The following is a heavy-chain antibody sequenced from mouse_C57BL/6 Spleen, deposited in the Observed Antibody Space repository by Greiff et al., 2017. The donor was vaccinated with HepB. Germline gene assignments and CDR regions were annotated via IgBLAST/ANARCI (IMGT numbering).Heavy chain of an antibody. CDR2: ISSGSSTI. CDR1: GFTFSDYG. V-gene: IGHV5-17*01. D-gene: IGHD5-1*01. Sequence: EVKLMESGGGLVKPGGSLKLSCAASGFTFSDYGMHWVRQAPEKGLEWVAYISSGSSTIYYADTVKGRFTISRDNAKNTLFLQMTSLRSEDTAMYYCARPEYDWYFDVWGTGTTVTVSS. CDR3: ARPEYDWYFDV. J-gene: IGHJ1*03.